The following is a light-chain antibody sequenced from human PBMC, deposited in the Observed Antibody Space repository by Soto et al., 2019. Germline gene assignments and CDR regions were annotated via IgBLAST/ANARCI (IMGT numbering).Light chain of an antibody. CDR3: QQYENWPQLT. CDR1: QSGGSD. V-gene: IGKV3-15*01. Sequence: ERLRKQSPTPLALTPGERGLLPRRVSQSGGSDLAWYQRKPGQAPRLLIYGASSRAPGIPTRFSGSGSGTEFTLTISSLESEDFAVYYCQQYENWPQLTFGGGTKVDI. CDR2: GAS. J-gene: IGKJ4*01.